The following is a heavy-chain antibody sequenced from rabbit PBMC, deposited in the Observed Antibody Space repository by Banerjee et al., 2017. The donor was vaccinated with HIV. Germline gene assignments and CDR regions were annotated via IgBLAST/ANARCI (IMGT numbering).Heavy chain of an antibody. V-gene: IGHV1S40*01. D-gene: IGHD7-1*01. Sequence: QSLEESGGGLVKPGGTLTLTCKASGIDFSSYYYMCWVRQAPGKGLEWIACISTGSSTTSYATWAKFPFTISTSSSSTLPLHSTTLTAADTDSCSCARTNATGTNFDLWGPGTLVTVS. CDR3: ARTNATGTNFDL. CDR1: GIDFSSYYY. J-gene: IGHJ4*01. CDR2: ISTGSSTT.